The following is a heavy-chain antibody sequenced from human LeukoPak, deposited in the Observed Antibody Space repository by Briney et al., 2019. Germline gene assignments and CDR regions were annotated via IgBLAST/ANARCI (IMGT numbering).Heavy chain of an antibody. CDR2: IYPGDSDT. D-gene: IGHD6-13*01. CDR1: GYSFASYW. Sequence: GESLKISCKGSGYSFASYWIDWVRQVPGKGLEWMGVIYPGDSDTRYSPSFQGQVTISADKSINTAYLQWSSLKASDTAMYYCARRDRIAAAGYYYYGMDVWGQGTTVTVSS. V-gene: IGHV5-51*01. J-gene: IGHJ6*02. CDR3: ARRDRIAAAGYYYYGMDV.